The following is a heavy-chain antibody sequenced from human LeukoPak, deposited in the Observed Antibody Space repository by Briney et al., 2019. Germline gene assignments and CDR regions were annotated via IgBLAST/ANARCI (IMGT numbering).Heavy chain of an antibody. J-gene: IGHJ6*03. Sequence: GGSPKLSCAASGFTFSGSAMHWVRQASGKGLEWVGRIRSKANSYATAYAASVKGRFTISRDDSKNTAYLQMNSLKTEDTAVYYCTRRLGYYYYMDVWGKGTTVTVSS. CDR2: IRSKANSYAT. CDR1: GFTFSGSA. V-gene: IGHV3-73*01. D-gene: IGHD3-22*01. CDR3: TRRLGYYYYMDV.